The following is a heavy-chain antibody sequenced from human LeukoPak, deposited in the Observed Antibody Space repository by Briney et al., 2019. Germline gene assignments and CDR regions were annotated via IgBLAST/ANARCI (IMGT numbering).Heavy chain of an antibody. Sequence: GGSLRLSCAASGFTFSSYGMNWVRQSPGKGLEWVSYISNSGNTIYYADSVKGRVTISRDNAKKSLYLQMNSLRAEDSAIYYCARGFYDGSGRSHFDYWGQGTLVTVSS. V-gene: IGHV3-48*04. CDR1: GFTFSSYG. J-gene: IGHJ4*02. D-gene: IGHD3-22*01. CDR3: ARGFYDGSGRSHFDY. CDR2: ISNSGNTI.